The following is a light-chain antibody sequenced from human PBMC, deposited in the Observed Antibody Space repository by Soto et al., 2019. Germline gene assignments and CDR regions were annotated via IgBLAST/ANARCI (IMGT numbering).Light chain of an antibody. CDR3: QPYDNYPLT. CDR2: DAS. Sequence: DVMLTHSPSSRSASVGDRVTITCRASQSVRSWLAWYQQKPGTAPKLLIFDASRLERGVPSRFSGSASGTEFPLTISSLQPDDFPTYYCQPYDNYPLTFCGGT. J-gene: IGKJ4*01. V-gene: IGKV1-5*01. CDR1: QSVRSW.